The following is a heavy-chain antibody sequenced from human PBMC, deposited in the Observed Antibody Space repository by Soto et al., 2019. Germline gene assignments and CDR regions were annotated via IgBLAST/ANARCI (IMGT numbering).Heavy chain of an antibody. Sequence: EVQLVESGGGLVKPGGSLRLSCAASGFTFSNAWINWVRQAPGKGLEWVGRIKSKTAGGTADFAAPGKGRFASSRDDSKNTVYLQMNSLKAEDTAVYYCTTDSDPAIVVARLAYWGHGTLVPVS. J-gene: IGHJ4*01. CDR3: TTDSDPAIVVARLAY. CDR2: IKSKTAGGTA. CDR1: GFTFSNAW. D-gene: IGHD2-2*01. V-gene: IGHV3-15*07.